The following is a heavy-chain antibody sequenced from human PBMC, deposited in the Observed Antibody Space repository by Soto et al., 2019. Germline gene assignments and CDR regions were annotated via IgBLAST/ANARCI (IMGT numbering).Heavy chain of an antibody. CDR1: GYTFTSYG. Sequence: QVQLVQSGAEVKKPGASVKVSCKASGYTFTSYGISWVRQAPGQGLEWMGWISAYNGNTKYAQKLQGRVTMTTDTSTSTAYMELRSLRSDDTAVYYCARNNDRDPMIVAGGYPSDYWGQGTLVTVSS. D-gene: IGHD3-22*01. CDR2: ISAYNGNT. J-gene: IGHJ4*02. CDR3: ARNNDRDPMIVAGGYPSDY. V-gene: IGHV1-18*01.